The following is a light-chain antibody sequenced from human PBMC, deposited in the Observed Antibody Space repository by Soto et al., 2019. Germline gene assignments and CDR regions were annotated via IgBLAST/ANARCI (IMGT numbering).Light chain of an antibody. CDR3: QQYNNWPHGT. V-gene: IGKV3-15*01. J-gene: IGKJ3*01. Sequence: EIVMTQSPATLSVSPGERATLSCRASQSVSSNLAWYQQKPGQAPRLLIYGASTRATGIPARFSGSGSGTEFTLTISSLQSEDFAVYYCQQYNNWPHGTFVPGTKVDIK. CDR1: QSVSSN. CDR2: GAS.